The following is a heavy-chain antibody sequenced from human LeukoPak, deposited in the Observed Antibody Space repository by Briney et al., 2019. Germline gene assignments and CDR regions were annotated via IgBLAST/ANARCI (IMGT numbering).Heavy chain of an antibody. V-gene: IGHV3-7*04. J-gene: IGHJ4*02. D-gene: IGHD1-1*01. CDR2: IKPDGSDK. CDR3: ARDLNWDADY. CDR1: GFTFSSYW. Sequence: WGSLRLSCAASGFTFSSYWMSWVRQAPGKGLEWVANIKPDGSDKYYVDSVKGRFTISRDNAQNSLFLQMNSLRAGDTAVYYCARDLNWDADYWGQGTLVTVSS.